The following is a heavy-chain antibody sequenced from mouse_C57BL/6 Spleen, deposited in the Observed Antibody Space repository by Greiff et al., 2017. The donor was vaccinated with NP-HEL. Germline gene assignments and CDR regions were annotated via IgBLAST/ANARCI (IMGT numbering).Heavy chain of an antibody. CDR1: GYTFTEYT. Sequence: VQLQQSGAELVKPGASVKLSCKASGYTFTEYTIHWVKQRSGQGLEWIGWFYPGSGSIKDNEKFKDKATLTADKSSSTVYMELSRLTSEDSAVYFCARSPYYYGSSYSWYFDVWGTGTTVTVSS. J-gene: IGHJ1*03. CDR2: FYPGSGSI. CDR3: ARSPYYYGSSYSWYFDV. V-gene: IGHV1-62-2*01. D-gene: IGHD1-1*01.